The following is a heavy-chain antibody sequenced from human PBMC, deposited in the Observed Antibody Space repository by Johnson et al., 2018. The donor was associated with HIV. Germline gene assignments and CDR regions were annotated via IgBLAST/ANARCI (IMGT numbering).Heavy chain of an antibody. CDR3: AKAMSPMVRGNI. CDR1: GFTFSSYW. V-gene: IGHV3-30*18. CDR2: ISYDGSNK. Sequence: QVQLVESGGGVVQPGRSLRLSCAASGFTFSSYWMRWVRQAPGKGLEWVAVISYDGSNKYYADSVKGRFTISRDNSKNTLYLQMNSLRAEDTAVYYCAKAMSPMVRGNIWGQGTMVTVSS. J-gene: IGHJ3*02. D-gene: IGHD3-10*01.